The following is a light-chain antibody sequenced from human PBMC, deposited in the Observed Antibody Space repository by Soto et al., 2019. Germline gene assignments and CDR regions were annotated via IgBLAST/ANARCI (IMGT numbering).Light chain of an antibody. CDR1: QSVLSSSNNKNY. V-gene: IGKV4-1*01. CDR3: QQYYSTPLT. CDR2: WAS. Sequence: DIVMTQSPDSLAVSLGERATINCKSSQSVLSSSNNKNYLAWYQQKPGQPPKLLIYWASTRESGVPDRFSGSGSGTDFTLTISSLQAEDVAVYYCQQYYSTPLTFDGGTKVEIK. J-gene: IGKJ4*01.